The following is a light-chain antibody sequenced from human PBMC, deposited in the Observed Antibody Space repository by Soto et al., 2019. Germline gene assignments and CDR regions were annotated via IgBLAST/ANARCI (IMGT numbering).Light chain of an antibody. J-gene: IGKJ4*01. CDR2: DPS. Sequence: EIVMTHSPAIVSVSPGEGTTLSCTAIQNGYNNLAWYQQRPGQPPRLLIHDPSIRDTGISARFSGSVYGTELDLPVSSRQSQDFAVYFCQRCRNWPITFGVGTKVEIK. V-gene: IGKV3-15*01. CDR3: QRCRNWPIT. CDR1: QNGYNN.